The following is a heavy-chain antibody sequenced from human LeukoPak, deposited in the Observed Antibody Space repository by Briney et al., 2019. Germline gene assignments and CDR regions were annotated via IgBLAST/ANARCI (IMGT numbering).Heavy chain of an antibody. D-gene: IGHD2-15*01. CDR2: ISRTGTTI. Sequence: GGSLRLSCAASGFTFNSYTMNWVRQAPGKGLEWISYISRTGTTIYYADSVKGRFAISRDNAKNSLYLQMNSLRAEDTAVYYCARADTLDYWGQGTLVTVSS. J-gene: IGHJ4*02. V-gene: IGHV3-48*01. CDR1: GFTFNSYT. CDR3: ARADTLDY.